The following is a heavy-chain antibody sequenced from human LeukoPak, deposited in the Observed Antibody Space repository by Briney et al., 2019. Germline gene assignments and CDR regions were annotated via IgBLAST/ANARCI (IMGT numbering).Heavy chain of an antibody. CDR1: GVTFSSYS. Sequence: GGSLRLSCAASGVTFSSYSMNWVRQAPGKGLEWVSYIRSSSSIIYYADSVKGRFTISRDNAQNSLYLQMNSPRDEGTAVYYCAIPHSGHLFDYWGQGTLVTVSS. CDR3: AIPHSGHLFDY. J-gene: IGHJ4*02. V-gene: IGHV3-48*02. CDR2: IRSSSSII. D-gene: IGHD3-10*01.